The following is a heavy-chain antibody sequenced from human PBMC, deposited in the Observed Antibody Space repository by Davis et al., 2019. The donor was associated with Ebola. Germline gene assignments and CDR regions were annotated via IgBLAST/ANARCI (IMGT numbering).Heavy chain of an antibody. CDR1: GYTLSANY. J-gene: IGHJ4*02. Sequence: AASVQVSCKASGYTLSANYMHWVRHAPGHGLEWTGLINPYGCSTRYAQKFQGRVTMTTDTSASTVYMELSRLRSEDTAVYFCAKGDYGLDSWGQGSLVTVSS. D-gene: IGHD4-17*01. CDR3: AKGDYGLDS. V-gene: IGHV1-46*01. CDR2: INPYGCST.